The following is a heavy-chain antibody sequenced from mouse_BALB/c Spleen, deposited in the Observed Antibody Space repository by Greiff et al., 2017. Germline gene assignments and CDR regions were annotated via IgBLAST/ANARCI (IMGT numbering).Heavy chain of an antibody. Sequence: EVKLMESGPGLVKPSQSLSLTCTVTGYSITSDYAWNWIRQFPGNKLEWMGYISYSGSTSYNPSLKSRISITRDTSKNQFFLQLNSVTTEDTATYYCARSYGNSRLAWFAYWGQGTLVTVSA. CDR2: ISYSGST. J-gene: IGHJ3*01. CDR1: GYSITSDYA. D-gene: IGHD2-1*01. CDR3: ARSYGNSRLAWFAY. V-gene: IGHV3-2*02.